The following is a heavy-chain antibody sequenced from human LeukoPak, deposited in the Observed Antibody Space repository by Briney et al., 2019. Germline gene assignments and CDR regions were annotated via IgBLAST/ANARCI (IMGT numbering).Heavy chain of an antibody. CDR1: GYTFTIYD. Sequence: KPGASVNVSCKASGYTFTIYDINCVRQSTRQGLEWIGFMNPKNGHTVYAQKFQGRVTMTRDTSISTAYLELSSLRSEDTAVYYCARNLMYCSSTPCYLDYWGQGTLVTVSS. J-gene: IGHJ4*02. V-gene: IGHV1-8*01. CDR3: ARNLMYCSSTPCYLDY. D-gene: IGHD2-2*01. CDR2: MNPKNGHT.